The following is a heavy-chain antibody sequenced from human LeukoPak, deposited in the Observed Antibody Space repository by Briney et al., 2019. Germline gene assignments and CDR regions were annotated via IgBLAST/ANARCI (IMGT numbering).Heavy chain of an antibody. CDR2: ISSTSRSYI. CDR1: GFTFSSYN. V-gene: IGHV3-21*01. J-gene: IGHJ4*02. CDR3: AKVVRTVTPDY. D-gene: IGHD4-17*01. Sequence: GGSLRLSCAASGFTFSSYNMNWVRQAPGKGLEWVSSISSTSRSYIYYADSVKGRFTISRDNAKNSLYLQMNSLRAEDTAVYYCAKVVRTVTPDYWGQGTLVTVSS.